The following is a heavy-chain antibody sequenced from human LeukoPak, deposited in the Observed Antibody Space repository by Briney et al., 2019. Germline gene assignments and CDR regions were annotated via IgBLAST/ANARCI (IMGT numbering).Heavy chain of an antibody. CDR2: ISGSGGTT. V-gene: IGHV3-23*01. Sequence: PGGSLRLSCAASGFTFSSYAMSWVRQAPGKGLEWVSAISGSGGTTYDTDSVKGRFTIPRDNSKNTLYLQMNSLRTEDTAVYYCARGGSYFDISGYYFYWGQGTLVTVSS. CDR1: GFTFSSYA. CDR3: ARGGSYFDISGYYFY. D-gene: IGHD3-22*01. J-gene: IGHJ4*02.